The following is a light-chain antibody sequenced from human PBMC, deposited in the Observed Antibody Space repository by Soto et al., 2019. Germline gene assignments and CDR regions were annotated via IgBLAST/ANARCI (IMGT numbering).Light chain of an antibody. Sequence: EIVLTQSPGTLSLSPGERATLSCRASQSVSSSYLAWYQQKPGQAPRLLIYGASSRATGIPDRFSGSGSGTDFTLTISRLEPEDCAVYDCQQDGSSPATFGQGTKGEIK. J-gene: IGKJ1*01. V-gene: IGKV3-20*01. CDR1: QSVSSSY. CDR2: GAS. CDR3: QQDGSSPAT.